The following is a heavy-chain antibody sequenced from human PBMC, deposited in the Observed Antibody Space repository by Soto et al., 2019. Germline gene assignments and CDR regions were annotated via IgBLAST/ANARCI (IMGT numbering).Heavy chain of an antibody. CDR3: ARDGGRLYRGDHYFDY. CDR1: GFIFSSYS. D-gene: IGHD3-10*01. CDR2: ITSSNSYI. J-gene: IGHJ4*01. Sequence: GGSLRLSCAASGFIFSSYSMSWVSQAQGQGLEWVSLITSSNSYIYYGDSVKGRFTISRDNAKKSLYLQMNSLRAEDTAVYYCARDGGRLYRGDHYFDYWGLGTLVTVSS. V-gene: IGHV3-21*01.